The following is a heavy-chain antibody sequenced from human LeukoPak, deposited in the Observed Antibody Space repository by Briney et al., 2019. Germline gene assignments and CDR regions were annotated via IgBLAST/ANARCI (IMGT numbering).Heavy chain of an antibody. V-gene: IGHV4-31*03. J-gene: IGHJ4*02. CDR1: SGSISSGGYY. CDR2: IYYSGST. CDR3: AREGGGSSWYGIDY. Sequence: SQTLSLTCTVSSGSISSGGYYWSWIRQHPGKGLEWIGYIYYSGSTYYNPSLKSRVIISVDTSKNQFSLKLSSVTAADTAVYYCAREGGGSSWYGIDYWGQGTLVTVSS. D-gene: IGHD6-13*01.